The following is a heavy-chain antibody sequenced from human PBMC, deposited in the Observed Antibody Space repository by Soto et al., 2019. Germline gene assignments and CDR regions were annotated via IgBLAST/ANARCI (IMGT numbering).Heavy chain of an antibody. J-gene: IGHJ4*02. CDR3: AKDRYYGSGSYYVY. CDR2: ISYDGSNK. Sequence: PGGSLRLSCAASGFTFSSYGMHCVRQATGKGLEWVAVISYDGSNKYYADSVKGRFTISRDNSKNTLYLQMNSLRAEDTAVYYCAKDRYYGSGSYYVYWGQGT. D-gene: IGHD3-10*01. V-gene: IGHV3-30*18. CDR1: GFTFSSYG.